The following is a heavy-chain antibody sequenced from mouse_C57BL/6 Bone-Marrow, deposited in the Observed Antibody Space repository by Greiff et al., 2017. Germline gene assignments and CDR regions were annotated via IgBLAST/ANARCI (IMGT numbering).Heavy chain of an antibody. D-gene: IGHD1-1*01. Sequence: EVKVVESGGGLVKPGGSLKLSCAASGFTFSDYGMHWVRQAPEQGLEWVAYISSGSSTIYYADTVKGRFTISRDNAKNTLFLQMTSLRSEDTAMYYCERKALYGSIRYYYAMDYWGQGTSVTVSS. V-gene: IGHV5-17*01. CDR2: ISSGSSTI. CDR1: GFTFSDYG. J-gene: IGHJ4*01. CDR3: ERKALYGSIRYYYAMDY.